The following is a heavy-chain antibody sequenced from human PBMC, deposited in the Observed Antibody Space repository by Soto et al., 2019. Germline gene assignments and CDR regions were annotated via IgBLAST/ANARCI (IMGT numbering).Heavy chain of an antibody. CDR3: ARDLKGSGSYYNVLGYYYYYGMDV. CDR1: SGSISSSSYY. CDR2: IYYSGST. V-gene: IGHV4-39*07. Sequence: SETLSLTCTVSSGSISSSSYYWGWIRQPPGKGLEWIGSIYYSGSTYYNLSLKSRVTISVDKSKNQFSLKLSSVTAADTAVYYCARDLKGSGSYYNVLGYYYYYGMDVWGQGTTVTVSS. D-gene: IGHD3-10*01. J-gene: IGHJ6*02.